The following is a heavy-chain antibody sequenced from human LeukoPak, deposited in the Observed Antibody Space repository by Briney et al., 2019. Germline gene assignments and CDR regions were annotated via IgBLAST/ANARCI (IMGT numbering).Heavy chain of an antibody. CDR2: INPNSGGT. V-gene: IGHV1-2*02. J-gene: IGHJ4*02. CDR1: GYTFTGYY. CDR3: ARDLSSYYYDSSGYSVFDY. Sequence: ASVKVSCKASGYTFTGYYMHWVRQAPGQGLEWMGWINPNSGGTNYAQKFQGRVTMPRDTPISTAYMELSRLRSDDTAVYYCARDLSSYYYDSSGYSVFDYWGQGTLVTVSS. D-gene: IGHD3-22*01.